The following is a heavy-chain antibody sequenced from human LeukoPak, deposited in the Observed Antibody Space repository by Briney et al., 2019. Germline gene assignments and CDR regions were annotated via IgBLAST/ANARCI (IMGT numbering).Heavy chain of an antibody. Sequence: GGSLRLSCAASGFTFSSYSMNWVRRAPGKGLEWVSSISSSSSYIYYADSVKGRFTISRDNAKNSLYLQMNSLRAEDTAVYYCARDDYYGSGSYPSPQAFDIWGQGTMVTVSS. D-gene: IGHD3-10*01. CDR1: GFTFSSYS. CDR3: ARDDYYGSGSYPSPQAFDI. V-gene: IGHV3-21*01. J-gene: IGHJ3*02. CDR2: ISSSSSYI.